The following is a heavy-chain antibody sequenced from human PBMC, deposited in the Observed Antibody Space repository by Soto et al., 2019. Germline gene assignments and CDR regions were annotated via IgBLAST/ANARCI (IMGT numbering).Heavy chain of an antibody. J-gene: IGHJ4*02. V-gene: IGHV3-53*02. CDR2: IYSGGST. D-gene: IGHD4-17*01. CDR3: ARTMPSVYGGNSGDVRYFEY. Sequence: EVQLVETGGGLIQPGGSLRLSCAASGFTVSSNYMSWVRQAPGKGLEWVSVIYSGGSTYYADSVKGRFTISRDNSKNTLYRPMNSLRAEDTGVYYCARTMPSVYGGNSGDVRYFEYWGQGSMVSVSS. CDR1: GFTVSSNY.